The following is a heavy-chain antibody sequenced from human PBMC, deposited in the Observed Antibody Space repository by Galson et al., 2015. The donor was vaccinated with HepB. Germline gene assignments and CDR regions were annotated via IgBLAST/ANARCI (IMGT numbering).Heavy chain of an antibody. CDR1: GFPFSDYN. D-gene: IGHD5/OR15-5a*01. CDR3: ARNVYDNDGYFDY. Sequence: SLRLSCAASGFPFSDYNLNWVRQAPGKGPEWLSYISTPLGVAYYADSVKGRFTISRDKAKNSLYLQMNSLRAEDTAVYFCARNVYDNDGYFDYWGQGTLVTVSS. CDR2: ISTPLGVA. J-gene: IGHJ4*02. V-gene: IGHV3-48*01.